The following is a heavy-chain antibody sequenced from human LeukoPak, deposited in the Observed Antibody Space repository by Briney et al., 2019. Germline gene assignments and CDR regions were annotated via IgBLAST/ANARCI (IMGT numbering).Heavy chain of an antibody. Sequence: PSETLSLTCTVSGGSISTFHWSWIRQPPGKGLEWIGYIYHSGTTNYSPSLKSRVTISVDTSKNQFSLKLSSVTAADTAVYYCARRDIVVVVAARGDDAFDIWGQGTMVTVSS. D-gene: IGHD2-15*01. CDR1: GGSISTFH. CDR2: IYHSGTT. CDR3: ARRDIVVVVAARGDDAFDI. V-gene: IGHV4-59*08. J-gene: IGHJ3*02.